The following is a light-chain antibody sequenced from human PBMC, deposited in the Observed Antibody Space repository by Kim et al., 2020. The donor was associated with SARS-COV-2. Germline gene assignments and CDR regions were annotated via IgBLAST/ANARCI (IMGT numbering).Light chain of an antibody. CDR1: SSDVGGYQH. CDR2: DVV. J-gene: IGLJ3*02. CDR3: CSYAGSNTWV. Sequence: QSALTQPRSVSGSPGQSVTVSCTGTSSDVGGYQHVSWYQQHPGKAPKLIIYDVVKRPSGVPDRFSGSKSGITASVTISGLQADDEGDYYCCSYAGSNTWVFGGGTKVTVL. V-gene: IGLV2-11*01.